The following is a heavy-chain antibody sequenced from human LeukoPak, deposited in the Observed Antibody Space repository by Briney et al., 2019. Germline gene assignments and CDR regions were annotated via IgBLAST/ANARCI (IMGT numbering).Heavy chain of an antibody. Sequence: SETLSLTCTVYGGSFSGYYWSWIRQPPGKGLEWIGEINHSGSTNYNPSLKSRVTISVDTSKNQFSLKLSSVTAADTAVYYCAVTPTTVTTGVGNWFDPWGQGTLVTVSS. CDR2: INHSGST. J-gene: IGHJ5*02. D-gene: IGHD4-17*01. CDR1: GGSFSGYY. V-gene: IGHV4-34*01. CDR3: AVTPTTVTTGVGNWFDP.